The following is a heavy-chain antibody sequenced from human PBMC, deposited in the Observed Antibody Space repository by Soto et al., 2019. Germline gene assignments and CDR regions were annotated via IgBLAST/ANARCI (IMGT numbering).Heavy chain of an antibody. CDR3: AKDLPPIHYVGYFDY. CDR1: GFTFSSYA. D-gene: IGHD4-17*01. V-gene: IGHV3-23*01. Sequence: GGSLRLSCAASGFTFSSYAMSWVRQAPGKGLEWVSAISGSGGSTYYADSVKGRFTISSDNSKNTLYLQMNSLRAEDTAVYYCAKDLPPIHYVGYFDYWGQGTLVTVSS. CDR2: ISGSGGST. J-gene: IGHJ4*02.